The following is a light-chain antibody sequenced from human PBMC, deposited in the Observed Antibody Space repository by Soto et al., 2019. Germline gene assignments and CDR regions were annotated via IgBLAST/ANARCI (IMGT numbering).Light chain of an antibody. J-gene: IGLJ1*01. CDR3: QPSLRDSHV. CDR1: SSDIGAGYD. Sequence: QAVGTQPPSVSGAPGQRVTISCTGSSSDIGAGYDVHWYQQLPGTAPKLLIYGNNKRPSGVPDRFSGSKSGSSASLAIIGLQAEDEADYFCQPSLRDSHVFGTGTNVTVL. V-gene: IGLV1-40*01. CDR2: GNN.